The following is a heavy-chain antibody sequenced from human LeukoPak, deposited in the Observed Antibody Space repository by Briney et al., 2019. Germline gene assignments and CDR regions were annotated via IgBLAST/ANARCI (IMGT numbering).Heavy chain of an antibody. CDR3: ARRVTAIFADY. CDR1: GFTFSSYS. D-gene: IGHD2-21*02. V-gene: IGHV3-48*01. J-gene: IGHJ4*02. CDR2: ISSSSSTI. Sequence: GGSLRLSCAASGFTFSSYSMNWVRQAPGKGLEWVSYISSSSSTIYYADSVKGQFTISRDNAKNSLCLQMNSLRAEDTAVYYCARRVTAIFADYWGQGTLVTVSS.